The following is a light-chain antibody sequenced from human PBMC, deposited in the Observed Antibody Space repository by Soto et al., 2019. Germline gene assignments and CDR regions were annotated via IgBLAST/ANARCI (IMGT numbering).Light chain of an antibody. CDR1: SSDVGGYNY. CDR3: SSYTSSSTLRV. CDR2: EVS. V-gene: IGLV2-14*01. J-gene: IGLJ1*01. Sequence: QSALTQPASVSGSPGQSITISCTGTSSDVGGYNYVSWYQHHPGKAPKLMIYEVSHRPSGVSNRFSGSKSGNTASLTISGLQAEDEADYYCSSYTSSSTLRVFGTGTKVTVL.